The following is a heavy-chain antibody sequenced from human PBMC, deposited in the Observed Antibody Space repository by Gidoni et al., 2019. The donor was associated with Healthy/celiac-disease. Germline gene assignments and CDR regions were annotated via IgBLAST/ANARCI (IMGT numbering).Heavy chain of an antibody. CDR2: ISSNGGST. Sequence: EVQLVESGGGLVQPGGSLRPSCSTPGFTFSSYAMHWVRQAPGKGLEYVSAISSNGGSTYYADSVKGRFTISRDNSKNTLYLQMSSLRAEDTAVYYCVKDRSYGWFDPWGQGTLVTVSS. CDR3: VKDRSYGWFDP. J-gene: IGHJ5*02. D-gene: IGHD4-17*01. V-gene: IGHV3-64D*06. CDR1: GFTFSSYA.